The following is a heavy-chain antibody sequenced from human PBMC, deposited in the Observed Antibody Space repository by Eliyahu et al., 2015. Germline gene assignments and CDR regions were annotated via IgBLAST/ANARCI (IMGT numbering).Heavy chain of an antibody. D-gene: IGHD5-24*01. CDR3: VKGAGDGYNWYFDL. CDR1: GFXFSSYA. V-gene: IGHV3-64D*06. Sequence: EVQLVESGGGXVQPGGSLRXSXSASGFXFSSYAIHWVRQAPGKGLEYVSAITNNGGSTYYADSVKGRFTISRDNSKNTLYLQMSSLRAEDTAVYYCVKGAGDGYNWYFDLWGRGTLVTVSS. J-gene: IGHJ2*01. CDR2: ITNNGGST.